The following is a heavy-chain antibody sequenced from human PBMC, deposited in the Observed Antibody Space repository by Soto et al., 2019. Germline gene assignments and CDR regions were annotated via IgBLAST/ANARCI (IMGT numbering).Heavy chain of an antibody. CDR1: GYSFTSYW. CDR2: IDPSDSYT. J-gene: IGHJ6*02. CDR3: ARHGCSSTSCYLDYYYCGMDV. D-gene: IGHD2-2*01. V-gene: IGHV5-10-1*01. Sequence: PGESLKISCNGSGYSFTSYWISWVRQMPGKGLEWMGRIDPSDSYTNYSPSFQGHVTISADKSISTAYLQWSSLKASDTAMYYCARHGCSSTSCYLDYYYCGMDVWGQGTTVTVSS.